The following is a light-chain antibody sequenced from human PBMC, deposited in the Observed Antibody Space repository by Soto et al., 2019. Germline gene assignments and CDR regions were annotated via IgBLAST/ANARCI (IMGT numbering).Light chain of an antibody. Sequence: VLTKSPCTLSLSPGEGDSLSCRASQSLISSYIAWYQQKPGQAPRLLIFGASSRATGIPDRFSGSVSGTDFTLTISRVDPEDFAVYYCQHYGSSVLTFGPGTKVDIK. CDR1: QSLISSY. V-gene: IGKV3-20*01. J-gene: IGKJ3*01. CDR2: GAS. CDR3: QHYGSSVLT.